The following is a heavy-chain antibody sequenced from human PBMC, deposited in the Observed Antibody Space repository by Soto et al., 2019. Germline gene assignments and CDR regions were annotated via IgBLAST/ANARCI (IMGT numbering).Heavy chain of an antibody. CDR2: IWYDGSNK. CDR3: ARVDSSSTAATGFDY. J-gene: IGHJ4*02. CDR1: GFTFSSFG. V-gene: IGHV3-33*01. D-gene: IGHD6-25*01. Sequence: QVQLVESGGGVVQPGRSLRLSCAASGFTFSSFGMHWVRQAPGKGLEWVALIWYDGSNKYYADSVKGRFTISRDNSKNTLYLQTNSLRAEDTAMYYCARVDSSSTAATGFDYWGQGTLVTVSS.